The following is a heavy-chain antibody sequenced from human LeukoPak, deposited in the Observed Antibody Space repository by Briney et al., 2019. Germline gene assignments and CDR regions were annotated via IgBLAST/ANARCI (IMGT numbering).Heavy chain of an antibody. Sequence: SETLSLTCAVYGGSFSGYYWSWIRQPPGKGLEWIGEINHSGSTNYNPSLKSRVTISVDTSKNQFSLKLSSVTAADTAVYYCARGRRYYYGSGSNNWSDPWGQGTLVTVSS. D-gene: IGHD3-10*01. CDR1: GGSFSGYY. CDR3: ARGRRYYYGSGSNNWSDP. CDR2: INHSGST. J-gene: IGHJ5*02. V-gene: IGHV4-34*01.